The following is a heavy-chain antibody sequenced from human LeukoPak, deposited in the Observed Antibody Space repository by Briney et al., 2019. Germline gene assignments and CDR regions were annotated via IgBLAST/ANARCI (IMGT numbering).Heavy chain of an antibody. D-gene: IGHD5-12*01. CDR2: INHSGST. CDR1: GGSFSGYY. V-gene: IGHV4-34*01. Sequence: SETLSLTCAVYGGSFSGYYWSWIRQPPGKGLEWIGEINHSGSTNYNPSLKSRVTISVDTSKNQFSLKLSSVTAADTAVYYCASRGYSGYPVNLYYLDYWGQGTLVTVSS. CDR3: ASRGYSGYPVNLYYLDY. J-gene: IGHJ4*02.